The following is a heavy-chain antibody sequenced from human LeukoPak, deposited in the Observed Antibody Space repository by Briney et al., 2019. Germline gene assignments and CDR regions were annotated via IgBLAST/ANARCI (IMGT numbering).Heavy chain of an antibody. CDR3: ARGTPRVTFDY. J-gene: IGHJ4*02. Sequence: SETLSLTCTVSGGSISSGSYYWSWIRQPAGKGLEWIGRIYTSGSTNYNPSLKSRVTISVDTSKNQFSLRLSSVTAADTAVYYCARGTPRVTFDYWGQGTLVTVSS. V-gene: IGHV4-61*02. CDR1: GGSISSGSYY. CDR2: IYTSGST. D-gene: IGHD4-11*01.